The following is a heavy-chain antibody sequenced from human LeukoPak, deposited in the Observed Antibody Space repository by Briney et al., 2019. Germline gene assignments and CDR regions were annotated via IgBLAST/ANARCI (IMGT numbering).Heavy chain of an antibody. Sequence: SETLSLTCTVSGGSISSYYWSWIRQPPGKGLEWIGYIYYSGSTNYNPSLKSRVTISVDTSKNQFSLKLSSVTAADTAVYYCAREREYYDFWSGYWVDYYYGMDVWGQGTTVTVSS. CDR2: IYYSGST. V-gene: IGHV4-59*01. J-gene: IGHJ6*02. CDR3: AREREYYDFWSGYWVDYYYGMDV. CDR1: GGSISSYY. D-gene: IGHD3-3*01.